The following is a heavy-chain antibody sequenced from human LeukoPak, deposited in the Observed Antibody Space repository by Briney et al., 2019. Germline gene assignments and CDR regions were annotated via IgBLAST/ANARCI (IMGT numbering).Heavy chain of an antibody. Sequence: SETLSLTCTVSGGSISSRSYYWGWIRQPPGKGLEWIGSIYYSGSTYYNPSLKSRVTISVDTSKNQFSLKLSSVTAADTAVYYCARDGSGYSYYYYGMDVWGQGTTVTVSS. D-gene: IGHD3-22*01. CDR1: GGSISSRSYY. CDR2: IYYSGST. J-gene: IGHJ6*02. CDR3: ARDGSGYSYYYYGMDV. V-gene: IGHV4-39*02.